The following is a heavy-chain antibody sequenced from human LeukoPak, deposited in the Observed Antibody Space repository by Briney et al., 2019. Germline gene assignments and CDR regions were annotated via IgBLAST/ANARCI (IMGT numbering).Heavy chain of an antibody. CDR1: GGSISSYY. CDR3: AGMATILYGMDV. CDR2: IYYSGST. J-gene: IGHJ6*02. Sequence: SETLSLTCTVSGGSISSYYWSWIRQPPGKGLEWIGYIYYSGSTNYNPSLKSRVTISVDTSKNQFSLKLSSVTAADTAVYYCAGMATILYGMDVWGQGITVTVSS. V-gene: IGHV4-59*01. D-gene: IGHD5-12*01.